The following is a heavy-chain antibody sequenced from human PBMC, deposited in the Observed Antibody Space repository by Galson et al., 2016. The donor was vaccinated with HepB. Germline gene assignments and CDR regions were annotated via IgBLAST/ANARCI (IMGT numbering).Heavy chain of an antibody. CDR2: IYYNGST. J-gene: IGHJ4*02. CDR3: ARDGYSGYGYYFDY. CDR1: AGSVSSASYY. D-gene: IGHD5-12*01. Sequence: SETLSLTCTVSAGSVSSASYYWSWIRQPPGTGLGWIGYIYYNGSTTYNPPLKSRLTISVDTSKNQFSLKMTSVTAEDTAVYFCARDGYSGYGYYFDYWGQGTLVTVSS. V-gene: IGHV4-61*01.